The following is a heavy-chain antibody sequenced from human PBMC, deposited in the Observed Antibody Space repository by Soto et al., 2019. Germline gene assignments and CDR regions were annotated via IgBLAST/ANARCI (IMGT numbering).Heavy chain of an antibody. CDR1: GFTFSNYA. D-gene: IGHD1-26*01. J-gene: IGHJ4*02. Sequence: PGGSLRLSCAASGFTFSNYAMSWVRQAPGRGLEWVSAIRHDSYPTYYADSVQGRFTISRDNSKKNLYLQMTSLRADDTAVYYCAKDHGTYHGFYDYWGQGALVTVSS. CDR2: IRHDSYPT. V-gene: IGHV3-23*01. CDR3: AKDHGTYHGFYDY.